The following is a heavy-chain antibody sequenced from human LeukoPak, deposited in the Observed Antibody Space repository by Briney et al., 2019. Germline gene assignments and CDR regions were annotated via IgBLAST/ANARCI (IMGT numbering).Heavy chain of an antibody. CDR1: GYTFTSYI. V-gene: IGHV1-18*01. CDR2: ISAYSGNT. CDR3: VRGGYSGYDFDY. Sequence: ASVKVSCKASGYTFTSYIINWVRQAPGQGLEWVGWISAYSGNTKYGQKVQGRVTMTTDTSTSTAYMELRSLRSDDTAVYYCVRGGYSGYDFDYWGQGTLVTVSS. D-gene: IGHD5-12*01. J-gene: IGHJ4*02.